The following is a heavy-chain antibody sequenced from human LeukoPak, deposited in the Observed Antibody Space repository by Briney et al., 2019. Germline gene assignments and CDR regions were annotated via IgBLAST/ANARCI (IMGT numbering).Heavy chain of an antibody. CDR3: ARWDGGGSV. J-gene: IGHJ4*02. D-gene: IGHD2-15*01. CDR1: GGSISSSSYY. V-gene: IGHV4-39*01. CDR2: IYYSGST. Sequence: SETLSLTCTVSGGSISSSSYYWGWIRQPPGKGLEWIGSIYYSGSTYYNPSLKSRVTISVDTSKNQFSLKLSSVTAADTAMYYCARWDGGGSVWGQGTLVTVSS.